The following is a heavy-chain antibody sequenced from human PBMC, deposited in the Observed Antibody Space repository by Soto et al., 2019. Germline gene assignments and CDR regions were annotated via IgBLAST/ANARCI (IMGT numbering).Heavy chain of an antibody. J-gene: IGHJ1*01. Sequence: SETLSLTCSVSGDSISTEGYYWSWIRQPPGKGLEWIGYIYYSGTTSYNPSLKSRVTISRSTSKNQFYLKLSSVTDADTAVYYCARSRSYYVEDFQKWGQGTLVTVSS. CDR3: ARSRSYYVEDFQK. CDR2: IYYSGTT. D-gene: IGHD1-26*01. V-gene: IGHV4-31*03. CDR1: GDSISTEGYY.